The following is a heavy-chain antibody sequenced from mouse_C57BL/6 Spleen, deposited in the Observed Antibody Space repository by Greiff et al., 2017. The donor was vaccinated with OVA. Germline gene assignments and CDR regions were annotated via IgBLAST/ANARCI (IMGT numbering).Heavy chain of an antibody. V-gene: IGHV5-17*01. Sequence: EVQLVESGGGLVKPGGSLKLSCAASGFTFSDYGMHWVRQAPEKGLEWVAYISSGSSTIYYADTVQGRFTISRDNAKNTLFLQMTSLRSEDTAMYYGARPPSYYSNYGFAYWGQGTLVTVSA. CDR3: ARPPSYYSNYGFAY. J-gene: IGHJ3*01. D-gene: IGHD2-5*01. CDR1: GFTFSDYG. CDR2: ISSGSSTI.